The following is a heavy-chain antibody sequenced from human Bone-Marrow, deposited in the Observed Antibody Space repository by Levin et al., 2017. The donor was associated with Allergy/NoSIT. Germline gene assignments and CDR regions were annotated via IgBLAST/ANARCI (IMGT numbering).Heavy chain of an antibody. V-gene: IGHV4-31*03. Sequence: SETLSLTCTVSGGSISSGGYYWSWIRQHPGKGLEWIGYIYYSGSTYYNPSLKSRVTISVDTSKNQFSLKLSSVTAADTAVYYCASAGYCSGGSCLPFDYWGQGTLVTVSS. CDR1: GGSISSGGYY. J-gene: IGHJ4*02. D-gene: IGHD2-15*01. CDR2: IYYSGST. CDR3: ASAGYCSGGSCLPFDY.